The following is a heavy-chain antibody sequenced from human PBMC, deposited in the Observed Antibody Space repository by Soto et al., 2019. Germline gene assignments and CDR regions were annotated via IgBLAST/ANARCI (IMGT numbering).Heavy chain of an antibody. CDR3: ARDRFPLRYFDWLSSRYYYYGMDV. Sequence: EVQLVESGGGLVKPGGSLRLSCAASGFTFSSYSMNWVRQAPGKGLEWVSSISSSSSYIYYADSVKGRFTISRDNAKNSLYLQMNSLRAEDTAVYYCARDRFPLRYFDWLSSRYYYYGMDVWGQGTTVTVSS. CDR1: GFTFSSYS. V-gene: IGHV3-21*01. J-gene: IGHJ6*02. CDR2: ISSSSSYI. D-gene: IGHD3-9*01.